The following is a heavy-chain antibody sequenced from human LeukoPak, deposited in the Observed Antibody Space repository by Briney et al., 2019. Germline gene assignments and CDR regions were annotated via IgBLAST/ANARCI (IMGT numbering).Heavy chain of an antibody. Sequence: GASVKVSCKASGYTFSTYGISWVRQAPGQGLEWMGWISADNVNTYYAQKLQDRVTLTTDTSTSTVNMELRSLISDDTAVYYCAREYCSSSSCYGVDYWGQGSLVTVSP. D-gene: IGHD2-2*01. V-gene: IGHV1-18*01. CDR3: AREYCSSSSCYGVDY. CDR1: GYTFSTYG. J-gene: IGHJ4*02. CDR2: ISADNVNT.